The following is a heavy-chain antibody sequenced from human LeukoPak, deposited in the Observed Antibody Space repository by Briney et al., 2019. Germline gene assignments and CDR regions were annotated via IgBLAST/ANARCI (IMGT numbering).Heavy chain of an antibody. CDR2: IYYTGNT. CDR3: TRGSIAYYYMDV. Sequence: SETLSLTCSVSGDSITGYYWGWIRQPPGKGLEWIGNIYYTGNTYYNSSLKSRVTISLDTSKNQFSLKVISMTAADTAAYYCTRGSIAYYYMDVWGKGTTVTISS. CDR1: GDSITGYY. V-gene: IGHV4-39*07. J-gene: IGHJ6*03. D-gene: IGHD3-22*01.